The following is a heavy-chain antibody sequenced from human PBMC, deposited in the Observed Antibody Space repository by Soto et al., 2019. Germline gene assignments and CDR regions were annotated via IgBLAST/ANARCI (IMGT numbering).Heavy chain of an antibody. CDR2: MYHSGST. V-gene: IGHV4-30-2*01. J-gene: IGHJ4*02. CDR3: ARVPDY. D-gene: IGHD2-2*01. Sequence: SETLSLSCAVSGGSISSGGYSWSWIRQPPGKGLEWIGYMYHSGSTYYNPSLKSRVTISVDRSKNQFSLKLSSVTAADTAVYYRARVPDYWGQGILVTVSS. CDR1: GGSISSGGYS.